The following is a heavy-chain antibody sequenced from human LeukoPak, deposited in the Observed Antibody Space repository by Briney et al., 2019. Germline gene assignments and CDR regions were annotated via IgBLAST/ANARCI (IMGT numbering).Heavy chain of an antibody. V-gene: IGHV3-30*18. J-gene: IGHJ6*02. CDR2: ISYDGSNK. CDR1: GSTFSSYG. Sequence: GGSLRLSCAASGSTFSSYGMHWVRQAPGKGLEWVAVISYDGSNKYYADSVKGRFTISRDNSKNTLYLQMNSLRAEDTAVYYCAKGRARDYYYGMDVWGQGTTVTVSS. CDR3: AKGRARDYYYGMDV.